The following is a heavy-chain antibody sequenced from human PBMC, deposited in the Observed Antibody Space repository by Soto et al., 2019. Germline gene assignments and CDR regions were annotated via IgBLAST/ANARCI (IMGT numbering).Heavy chain of an antibody. V-gene: IGHV3-30*18. D-gene: IGHD6-13*01. Sequence: GGSLRLSCAASGFTFSSYGMHWVRQAPGKGLEWVAVISYDGSNKYYADSVKCRFTITRDNSKDSLYLQMNSLRAEDTAVYYCAKGVAAAGMGAFDIWGQGTMVTVSS. J-gene: IGHJ3*02. CDR3: AKGVAAAGMGAFDI. CDR1: GFTFSSYG. CDR2: ISYDGSNK.